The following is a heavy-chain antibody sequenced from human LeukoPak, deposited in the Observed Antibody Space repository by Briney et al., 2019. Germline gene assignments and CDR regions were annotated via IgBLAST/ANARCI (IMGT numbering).Heavy chain of an antibody. Sequence: GGSLRLSRAASGFTFSGYWMHWVRQAPGKGLVCVSRIYSDESGTRYADSVKGRFTISRDNAKNTLYLQMNSLRAEDTAVYYCARGRGNYYANWFDPWGQGTLVTVSS. CDR1: GFTFSGYW. CDR3: ARGRGNYYANWFDP. J-gene: IGHJ5*02. CDR2: IYSDESGT. D-gene: IGHD1-26*01. V-gene: IGHV3-74*01.